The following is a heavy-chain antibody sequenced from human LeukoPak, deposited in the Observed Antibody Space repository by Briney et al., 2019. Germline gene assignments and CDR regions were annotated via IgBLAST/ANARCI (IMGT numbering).Heavy chain of an antibody. CDR3: ARGLTYYYDSSGPYRFDY. J-gene: IGHJ4*02. CDR2: IYHSGNT. D-gene: IGHD3-22*01. Sequence: SETLSLTCAVSGGSISSGGYSWSWIRQPPGKGLEWIGYIYHSGNTYYNPSLKSRVTISVDRSKNQFSLKLSSVTAADTAVYYCARGLTYYYDSSGPYRFDYWGQGTLVTVSS. V-gene: IGHV4-30-2*01. CDR1: GGSISSGGYS.